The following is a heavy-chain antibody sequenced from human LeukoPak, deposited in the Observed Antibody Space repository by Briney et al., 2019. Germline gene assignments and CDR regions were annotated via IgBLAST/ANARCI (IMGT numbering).Heavy chain of an antibody. J-gene: IGHJ4*02. V-gene: IGHV3-15*01. D-gene: IGHD3-22*01. CDR3: TTYYYDSTSDFAY. Sequence: GGSLRLSCAASGFTFNNAWMSWVRQAPGKGLEWVARIKSKTDGGTTDYAAPVKGRFTISRDDSKNTLHLQMNSLKTEDTALYYWTTYYYDSTSDFAYWGQGALVTVSS. CDR1: GFTFNNAW. CDR2: IKSKTDGGTT.